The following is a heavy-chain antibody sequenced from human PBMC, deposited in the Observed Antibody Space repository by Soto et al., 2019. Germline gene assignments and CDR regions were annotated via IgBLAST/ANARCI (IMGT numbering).Heavy chain of an antibody. CDR3: AREGVQLERPYYFDY. CDR2: ISYDGSNK. J-gene: IGHJ4*02. Sequence: SLRLSCAASGFTFSSYAMHWVRQAPGKGLEWVAVISYDGSNKYYADSVKGRFTISRDNSKNTLYLQMNSLRAEDTAVYYCAREGVQLERPYYFDYWGQGTLVTVSS. D-gene: IGHD1-1*01. CDR1: GFTFSSYA. V-gene: IGHV3-30-3*01.